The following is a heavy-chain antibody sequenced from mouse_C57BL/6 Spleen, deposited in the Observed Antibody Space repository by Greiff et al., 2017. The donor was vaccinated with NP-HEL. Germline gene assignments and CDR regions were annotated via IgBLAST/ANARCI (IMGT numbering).Heavy chain of an antibody. CDR3: TRRKGYEDYDGWFAY. Sequence: QVQLKESGAELVRPGASVTLSCKASGYTFTDYEMHWVKQTPVHGLEWIGAIDPETGGTAYNQKFKGKAILTADKSSSTAYMELRSLTSEDSAVYYCTRRKGYEDYDGWFAYWGQGTLVTVSA. D-gene: IGHD2-4*01. CDR2: IDPETGGT. V-gene: IGHV1-15*01. J-gene: IGHJ3*01. CDR1: GYTFTDYE.